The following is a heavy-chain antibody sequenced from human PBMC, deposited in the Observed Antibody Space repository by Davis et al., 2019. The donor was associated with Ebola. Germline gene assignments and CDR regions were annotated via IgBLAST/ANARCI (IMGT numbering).Heavy chain of an antibody. CDR2: IYYSGST. CDR3: ARDHFGHYGWFDP. J-gene: IGHJ5*02. V-gene: IGHV4-59*01. D-gene: IGHD4-17*01. Sequence: SGSLTLSCTVSGGSISSYYWSWIRQPPGKGLEWIGYIYYSGSTNYNPFLKRRVTISVDTSKNQFSLKLISVTAADTAVYYCARDHFGHYGWFDPWGQGTLVTVSS. CDR1: GGSISSYY.